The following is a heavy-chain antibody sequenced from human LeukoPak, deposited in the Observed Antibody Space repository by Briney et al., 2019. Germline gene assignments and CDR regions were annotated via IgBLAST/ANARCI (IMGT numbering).Heavy chain of an antibody. V-gene: IGHV4-39*07. CDR1: GGSISSSTYS. CDR2: IYYSGTT. D-gene: IGHD1-26*01. Sequence: KSSETLSLTCTVSGGSISSSTYSWGWIRQPPGKGLEWIGNIYYSGTTYYNASLKSRVTISVDTSKNQFSLKLSSVTAADTAVHYCARVPSGSYPIDYWGQGTLVTVSS. CDR3: ARVPSGSYPIDY. J-gene: IGHJ4*02.